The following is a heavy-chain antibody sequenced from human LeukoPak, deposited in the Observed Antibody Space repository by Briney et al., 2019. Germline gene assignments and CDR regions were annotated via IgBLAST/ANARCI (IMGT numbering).Heavy chain of an antibody. CDR2: INHSGST. CDR1: GGSFSDYY. CDR3: ARGTPMATNYYFDY. Sequence: SETLSLTCAVYGGSFSDYYWSWIRQPPGKGLEWIGEINHSGSTNYSPSLKSRVTISVDTSKNQFSLKLSSVTAADTAVYYCARGTPMATNYYFDYWGQGTLVTASS. D-gene: IGHD5-18*01. J-gene: IGHJ4*02. V-gene: IGHV4-34*01.